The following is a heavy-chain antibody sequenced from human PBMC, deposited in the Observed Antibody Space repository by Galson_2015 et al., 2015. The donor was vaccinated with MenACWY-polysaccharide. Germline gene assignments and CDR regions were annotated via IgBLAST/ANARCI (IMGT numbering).Heavy chain of an antibody. J-gene: IGHJ4*02. CDR2: IFPGDSDT. D-gene: IGHD6-13*01. V-gene: IGHV5-51*01. CDR3: ARPSYSSSGNPFDY. Sequence: QSGAEVTKPGESLPISCRGSGSSFARYWIGWGRQMPGNGLEWMGVIFPGDSDTRYSPSFQGQVTISADKSISTAYLQWRSLKSSDTAMYYCARPSYSSSGNPFDYWGQGTLVTVSA. CDR1: GSSFARYW.